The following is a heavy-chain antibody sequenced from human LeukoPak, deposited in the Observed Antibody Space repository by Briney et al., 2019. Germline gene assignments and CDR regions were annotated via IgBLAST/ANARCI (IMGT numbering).Heavy chain of an antibody. CDR1: GSSINNGNFF. J-gene: IGHJ4*02. D-gene: IGHD1-20*01. V-gene: IGHV4-61*02. Sequence: PSQTLSLTCTVSGSSINNGNFFWTWIRQPAGKGLEWIGRVHTSGSTNYNPSLKSRLTISLDTSKNQLSLKLSSVTAADTAVYYCARGSRIDNLAFWGQGTLVSASS. CDR3: ARGSRIDNLAF. CDR2: VHTSGST.